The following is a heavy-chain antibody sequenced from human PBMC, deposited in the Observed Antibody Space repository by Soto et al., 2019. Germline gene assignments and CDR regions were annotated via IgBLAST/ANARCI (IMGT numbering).Heavy chain of an antibody. J-gene: IGHJ5*02. CDR2: IYWDDDK. Sequence: QITLKESGPTLVKPTQTLTLTCTFSGFSLSTFGVGVGWIRQPPGKALEWLALIYWDDDKRYSPSLKTRLTNTKDTAKNQVVLTMTNMDPVDTATYYCAPSLVRYFDWVPYNWFDPWGQGTLVTVSS. CDR3: APSLVRYFDWVPYNWFDP. CDR1: GFSLSTFGVG. D-gene: IGHD3-9*01. V-gene: IGHV2-5*02.